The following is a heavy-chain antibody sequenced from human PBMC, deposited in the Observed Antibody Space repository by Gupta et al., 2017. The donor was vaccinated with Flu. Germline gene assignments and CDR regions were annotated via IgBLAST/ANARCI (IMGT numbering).Heavy chain of an antibody. CDR3: TRARLWFGESHIDY. CDR1: GFPFGAYA. CDR2: IRSKAYGGTT. J-gene: IGHJ4*02. Sequence: EVQLVESGGGLVQPGRSLRLSCTAPGFPFGAYAMSWVRQAPGKGLEWVGFIRSKAYGGTTEYAASVKGRFTISRDDSKSIAYLQMNSLKTEDTAVYYCTRARLWFGESHIDYWGQGTLVTVSS. V-gene: IGHV3-49*04. D-gene: IGHD3-10*01.